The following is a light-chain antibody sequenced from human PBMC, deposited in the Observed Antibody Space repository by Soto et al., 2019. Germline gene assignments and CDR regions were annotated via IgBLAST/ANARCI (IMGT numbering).Light chain of an antibody. CDR2: GST. CDR3: QSYDSSLSCFV. CDR1: SSNIGAVYD. V-gene: IGLV1-40*01. J-gene: IGLJ1*01. Sequence: QSVLTQPPSVSGAPGQRVTISCTGSSSNIGAVYDVHWYQHLPGTAPKLLIYGSTNRPSGVPDRFSGSKSGSSASLAITGLRAEDEADYYCQSYDSSLSCFVFGSGTKVTV.